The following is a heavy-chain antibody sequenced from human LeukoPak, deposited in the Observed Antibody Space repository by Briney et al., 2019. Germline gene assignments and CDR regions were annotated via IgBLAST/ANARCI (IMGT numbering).Heavy chain of an antibody. D-gene: IGHD5-12*01. Sequence: SETLSLTCTVSGGSISSYYWSWIRQPPGKGLEWIGYIYNSGSTNYNPSLKSRVTISVDTSKNQFSLKLSSVTAADTAVYYCARLDGGYSGYWGQGTLVTVSS. CDR1: GGSISSYY. J-gene: IGHJ4*02. CDR3: ARLDGGYSGY. CDR2: IYNSGST. V-gene: IGHV4-59*08.